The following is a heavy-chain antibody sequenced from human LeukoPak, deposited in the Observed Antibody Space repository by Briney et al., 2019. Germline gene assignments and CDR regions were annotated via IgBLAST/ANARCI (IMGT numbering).Heavy chain of an antibody. V-gene: IGHV3-33*01. CDR1: GFTFSSYG. D-gene: IGHD6-13*01. Sequence: PGRSLRLSCAASGFTFSSYGMHWVRQAPGKGLEWVAVIWYDGSNKYYADSVKGRFTISRDNSKNTLYLQMNSLRAEDTAVYYCARDYSSSWYVEGVVDYWGQGTLVTVSS. CDR2: IWYDGSNK. CDR3: ARDYSSSWYVEGVVDY. J-gene: IGHJ4*02.